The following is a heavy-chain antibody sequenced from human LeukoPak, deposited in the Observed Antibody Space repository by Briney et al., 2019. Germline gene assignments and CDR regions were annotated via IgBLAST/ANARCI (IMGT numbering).Heavy chain of an antibody. J-gene: IGHJ3*02. Sequence: SETLSLTCTVSGYSISSGYYWGWIRQPPGKGLEWIGSIYHSGSTYYNPSLKSRVTISVDTSKNQFSLKLSSVTAADTAVYYCARTLYSSSRDAFDIWGQGTMVTVSS. D-gene: IGHD6-13*01. CDR3: ARTLYSSSRDAFDI. CDR1: GYSISSGYY. CDR2: IYHSGST. V-gene: IGHV4-38-2*02.